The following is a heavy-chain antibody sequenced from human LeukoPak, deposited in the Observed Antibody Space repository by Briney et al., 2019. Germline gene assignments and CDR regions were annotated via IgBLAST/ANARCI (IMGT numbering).Heavy chain of an antibody. Sequence: SETLSLTCTVSGGSFSTYYWSWVRQPPGKGLEWIGYIYYSGSTNYNPSLKSRVTISVDTSKNQFSLKLSSVTAADTAVYYCANSMVRGVIVADYWGQGTLVTVSS. D-gene: IGHD3-10*01. CDR2: IYYSGST. CDR3: ANSMVRGVIVADY. J-gene: IGHJ4*02. V-gene: IGHV4-59*12. CDR1: GGSFSTYY.